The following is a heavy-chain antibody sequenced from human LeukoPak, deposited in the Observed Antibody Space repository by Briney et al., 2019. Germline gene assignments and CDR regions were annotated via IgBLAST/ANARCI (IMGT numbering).Heavy chain of an antibody. V-gene: IGHV1-58*01. CDR2: IVVGSGNT. J-gene: IGHJ4*02. D-gene: IGHD6-19*01. Sequence: ASVKVSCKASGFTFTSSAVQWVRQARGQRLEWIGWIVVGSGNTSYAQKFQERVTITRDMSTSTAYMELSSLRSEDTAVYYCAADRDSSGPFDYWGQGTLVTVSS. CDR3: AADRDSSGPFDY. CDR1: GFTFTSSA.